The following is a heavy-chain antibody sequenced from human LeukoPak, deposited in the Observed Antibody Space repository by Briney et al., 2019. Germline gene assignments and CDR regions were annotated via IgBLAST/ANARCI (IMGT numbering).Heavy chain of an antibody. CDR1: GDSITSNY. J-gene: IGHJ4*02. CDR3: ARNVGSVTDY. CDR2: ISYSGST. D-gene: IGHD6-25*01. V-gene: IGHV4-59*01. Sequence: SGTPSLTCTVSGDSITSNYWNWIRQPPGKELEWIGYISYSGSTNYSPSLKSRVTMAVDTSKNQFSLKLNSVTAADTAVYYCARNVGSVTDYWGQGTLVTASS.